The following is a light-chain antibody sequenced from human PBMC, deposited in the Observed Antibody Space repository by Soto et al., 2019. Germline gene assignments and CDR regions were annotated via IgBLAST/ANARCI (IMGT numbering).Light chain of an antibody. CDR3: QLRSNWLFT. CDR2: NAS. Sequence: ENVLTQSPATLSLSPGDSATLSCTTSQNVKSDLAWYQQRPGQAHRLVIFNASHRATGIPARFSGTGSGTDFTLTISSLEPEDFAVYYCQLRSNWLFTFGPGTKVEIK. J-gene: IGKJ3*01. V-gene: IGKV3-11*01. CDR1: QNVKSD.